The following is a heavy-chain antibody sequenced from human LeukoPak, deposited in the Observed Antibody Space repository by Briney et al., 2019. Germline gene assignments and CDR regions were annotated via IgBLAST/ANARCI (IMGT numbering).Heavy chain of an antibody. CDR1: GYTFTSYY. V-gene: IGHV1-46*01. CDR3: ARVTNPHPGYFDY. CDR2: INPSGGST. Sequence: ASVKVSCKASGYTFTSYYMHWVRRAPGQGLEWMGIINPSGGSTSYAQKFQGRVTMTRDTSTSTAYMELSSLRSEDTAVYYCARVTNPHPGYFDYWGQGTLVTVSS. J-gene: IGHJ4*02. D-gene: IGHD3-3*01.